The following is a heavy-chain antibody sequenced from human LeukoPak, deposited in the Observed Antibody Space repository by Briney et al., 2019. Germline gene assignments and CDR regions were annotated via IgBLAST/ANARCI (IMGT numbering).Heavy chain of an antibody. CDR1: GGSISSGGYY. CDR3: ARWSRSYRMFDP. CDR2: IYYSGST. V-gene: IGHV4-31*03. D-gene: IGHD3-16*02. Sequence: PSQTLSLTCTVSGGSISSGGYYWSWIRQHPGKDLEWIGYIYYSGSTYYNPSLKSRVTISVDTSKNQFSLKLSSVTAADTAVYYCARWSRSYRMFDPWGQGTLVTVSS. J-gene: IGHJ5*02.